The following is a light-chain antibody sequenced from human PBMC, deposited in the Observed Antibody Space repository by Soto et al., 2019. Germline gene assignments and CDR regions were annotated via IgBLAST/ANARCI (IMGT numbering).Light chain of an antibody. CDR1: QSVSSY. CDR3: QQYGSSTTT. CDR2: DAS. V-gene: IGKV3-20*01. J-gene: IGKJ1*01. Sequence: ELVSTQSPATLSLSPWEGATLSCRASQSVSSYLAWYQKKPGQAPRLLIYDASNRATGIPARFSGSGSGTDFTLTISRLEPEDFAVYYCQQYGSSTTTFGQGTKVDIK.